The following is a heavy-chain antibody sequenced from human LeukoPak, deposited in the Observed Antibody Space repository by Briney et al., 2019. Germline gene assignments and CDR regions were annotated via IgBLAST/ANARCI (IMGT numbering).Heavy chain of an antibody. Sequence: SETLSLTCTVSGYSISSGYYWSWIRQPAGKALEWIGRIYTSGSTNYNPSLKSRVTISLDTSKNQFSLKLSSVTAADTAVYYCARGAAVWGQGTLVTVSS. CDR3: ARGAAV. CDR1: GYSISSGYY. V-gene: IGHV4-61*02. CDR2: IYTSGST. J-gene: IGHJ4*02.